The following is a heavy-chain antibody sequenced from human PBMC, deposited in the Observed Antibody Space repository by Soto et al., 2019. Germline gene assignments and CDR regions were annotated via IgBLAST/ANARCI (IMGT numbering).Heavy chain of an antibody. CDR2: ISYSDGS. CDR1: GGSISSRGSMSGRSFY. J-gene: IGHJ4*02. CDR3: ASHRTFWPFDY. D-gene: IGHD2-8*01. V-gene: IGHV4-39*01. Sequence: QLQLQESGPGLVKPLETLSLTCTVSGGSISSRGSMSGRSFYWGWMRQPPGKGLEWIASISYSDGSFYNSSLKSRLTISVDTSKNQFSLSLRSVTAADTAVYYCASHRTFWPFDYWGQGTVVTVSS.